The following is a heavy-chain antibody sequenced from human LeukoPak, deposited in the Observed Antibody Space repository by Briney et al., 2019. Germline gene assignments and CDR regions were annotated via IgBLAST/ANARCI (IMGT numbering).Heavy chain of an antibody. CDR1: GFTFSSYW. J-gene: IGHJ4*02. CDR2: INSDGSST. V-gene: IGHV3-74*01. CDR3: ASAVTKPGRYYFYY. D-gene: IGHD4-17*01. Sequence: GGSLRLSCAASGFTFSSYWMHWVRQAPGKGLVWVSRINSDGSSTSYADSVKGRFTISRDNAKNTLYLQMNSLRAEDTAVYYCASAVTKPGRYYFYYWGQGTLVTVSS.